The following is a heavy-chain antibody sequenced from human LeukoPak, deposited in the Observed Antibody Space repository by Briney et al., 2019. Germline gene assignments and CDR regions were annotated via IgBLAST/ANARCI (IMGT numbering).Heavy chain of an antibody. D-gene: IGHD2-2*01. V-gene: IGHV4-38-2*01. CDR2: ISHNGIT. CDR1: GFSISSGYF. CDR3: ARRISTRRGEPCTRTSCYFDY. Sequence: PSETLSLTCAVSGFSISSGYFWAWIRQSPGKGLEWIGSISHNGITYYNPSQKSRITISVDTSKNQFSLRLSSVTAADTAVYYCARRISTRRGEPCTRTSCYFDYWGQGTLVTVSS. J-gene: IGHJ4*02.